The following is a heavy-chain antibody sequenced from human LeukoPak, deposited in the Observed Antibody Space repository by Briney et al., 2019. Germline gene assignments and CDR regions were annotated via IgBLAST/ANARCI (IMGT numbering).Heavy chain of an antibody. CDR3: ARGGIDPDDAFDI. J-gene: IGHJ3*02. D-gene: IGHD1-14*01. Sequence: GESLKISCKGSGYSFTSYWIGCVRQMPGKGLEWMGIIYPGDSDTRYSPSFQGQVTISADKSISTAYPQWSSLKASDTAMYYCARGGIDPDDAFDIWGQGTMVTVSS. CDR2: IYPGDSDT. CDR1: GYSFTSYW. V-gene: IGHV5-51*01.